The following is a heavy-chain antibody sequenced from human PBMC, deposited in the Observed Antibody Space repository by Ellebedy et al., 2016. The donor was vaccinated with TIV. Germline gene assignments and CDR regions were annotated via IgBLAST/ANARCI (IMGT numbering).Heavy chain of an antibody. CDR3: AKCLWFGECY. J-gene: IGHJ4*02. Sequence: GESLKISCAASGFTFSSYAMSWVRQAPGKGLEWVSAISGSGGSTYYADSVKGRFTISRDNSKNTLYLQMNSLRAEDTAVYYCAKCLWFGECYWGQGTLVTVSS. CDR2: ISGSGGST. CDR1: GFTFSSYA. V-gene: IGHV3-23*01. D-gene: IGHD3-10*01.